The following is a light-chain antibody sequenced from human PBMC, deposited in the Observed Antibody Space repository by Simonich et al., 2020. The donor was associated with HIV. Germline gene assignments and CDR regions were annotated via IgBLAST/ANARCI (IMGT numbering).Light chain of an antibody. CDR2: DNP. CDR3: QSYDSSLSGSV. Sequence: QSVLTQPPSVSVAPGQRVTLSCSGSSPNIGAGYDVHWYQQLPGTAPKLLISDNPKRPPGGPGRYSGTKSDTSAAMAISGHQDEDEADYYCQSYDSSLSGSVFGGGTKLTVL. V-gene: IGLV1-40*01. J-gene: IGLJ2*01. CDR1: SPNIGAGYD.